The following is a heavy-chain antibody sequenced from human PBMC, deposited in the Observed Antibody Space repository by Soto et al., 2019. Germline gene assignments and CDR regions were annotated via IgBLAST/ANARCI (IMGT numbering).Heavy chain of an antibody. Sequence: EVQLVETGGGLIQPGGSLRLSCAASGFTVSSNYMSWVRQAPGKGLEWVSVIYSGGSTYYADSVKGRFTISRDNSKNTLYIQMNSLRAEDTAVYYCASAYGDTYYFDYWGQGTLVTVSS. CDR3: ASAYGDTYYFDY. CDR2: IYSGGST. J-gene: IGHJ4*02. D-gene: IGHD4-17*01. V-gene: IGHV3-53*02. CDR1: GFTVSSNY.